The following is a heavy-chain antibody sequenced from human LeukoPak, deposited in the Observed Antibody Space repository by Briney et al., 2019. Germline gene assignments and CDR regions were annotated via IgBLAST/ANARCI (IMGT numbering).Heavy chain of an antibody. CDR3: ARGPIVVVPAAIGAYYYGMDV. CDR2: INHSGST. J-gene: IGHJ6*02. V-gene: IGHV4-34*01. Sequence: SETLSLTCAVYGGSFSGYYWSWIRQPPGKGLEWIGEINHSGSTNYNPSLKSRVTISVDTSKNQFSLKLSSVTAADTAVYYCARGPIVVVPAAIGAYYYGMDVWGQGTTVTVSS. CDR1: GGSFSGYY. D-gene: IGHD2-2*01.